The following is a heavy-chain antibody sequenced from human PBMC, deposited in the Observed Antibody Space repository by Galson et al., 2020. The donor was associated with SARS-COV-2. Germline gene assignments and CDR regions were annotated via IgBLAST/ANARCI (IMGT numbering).Heavy chain of an antibody. Sequence: SKTLTVHCNVYGGSLKNYSLRWLRQPPGTGLEWIEATNHTVSTNSDPSFKSRVAMSVDTSKNQFSLKVNSVTAADTAVYYCARGTVERPVGYWGQGTLVTVSS. J-gene: IGHJ4*02. D-gene: IGHD1-1*01. CDR3: ARGTVERPVGY. CDR1: GGSLKNYS. CDR2: TNHTVST. V-gene: IGHV4-34*01.